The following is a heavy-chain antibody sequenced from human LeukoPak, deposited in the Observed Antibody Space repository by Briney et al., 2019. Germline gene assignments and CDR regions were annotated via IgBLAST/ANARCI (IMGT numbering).Heavy chain of an antibody. CDR3: ARDRGDYSNYEIDY. CDR1: GFTFSSYA. D-gene: IGHD4-11*01. CDR2: ISSSTGSVI. J-gene: IGHJ4*02. V-gene: IGHV3-48*04. Sequence: GGSLRLSCAASGFTFSSYAMSWVRQAPGKGLEWVSYISSSTGSVIYYADFVKGRFTISRDNAKSSLYLQMNSLRAEDTAVYYCARDRGDYSNYEIDYWGQGTLVTVSS.